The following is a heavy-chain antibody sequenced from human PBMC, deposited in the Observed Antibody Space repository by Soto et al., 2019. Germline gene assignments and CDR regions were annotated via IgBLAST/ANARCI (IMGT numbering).Heavy chain of an antibody. V-gene: IGHV3-23*01. CDR2: VSCGGERI. CDR1: GFTFISYA. D-gene: IGHD3-10*01. Sequence: GGSLSSPCPPFGFTFISYAMSWVRQVPGKGLEWFSAVSCGGERIYYADSVKGRFTISRDNSKNTLYLQMNSLRAEDTAIYYCAKGSWGVFAAYDNWGQGTMVTVSS. J-gene: IGHJ3*02. CDR3: AKGSWGVFAAYDN.